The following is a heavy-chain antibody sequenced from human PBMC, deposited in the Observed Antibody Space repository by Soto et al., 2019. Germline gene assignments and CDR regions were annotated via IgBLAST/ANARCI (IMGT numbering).Heavy chain of an antibody. CDR3: ARAISGYVT. CDR1: GINYNTYA. Sequence: QVQLVQSGAEMKKPGASVKLSCKTSGINYNTYAIHWVRQAPGQGLEWMGWINAGNDDTRYSQKFQGRVTLTRDTSAHTVYMDLDSLKSEDTGVYYCARAISGYVTWGQGTLVTVSS. CDR2: INAGNDDT. D-gene: IGHD5-12*01. J-gene: IGHJ4*02. V-gene: IGHV1-3*01.